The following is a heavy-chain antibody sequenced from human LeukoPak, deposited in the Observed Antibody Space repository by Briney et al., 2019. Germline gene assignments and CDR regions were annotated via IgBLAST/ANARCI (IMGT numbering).Heavy chain of an antibody. CDR1: GFTFSSYR. Sequence: GGSLRLSCVASGFTFSSYRMHWVRQDPRKGLVWVSRISGDGRNINYADSVRGRFTISRDNAKNTLYLQMNSLRAEDTAVYYCAKDDTYYYDSSGRDVYYFDYWGQGTLVTVSS. CDR2: ISGDGRNI. D-gene: IGHD3-22*01. V-gene: IGHV3-74*01. CDR3: AKDDTYYYDSSGRDVYYFDY. J-gene: IGHJ4*02.